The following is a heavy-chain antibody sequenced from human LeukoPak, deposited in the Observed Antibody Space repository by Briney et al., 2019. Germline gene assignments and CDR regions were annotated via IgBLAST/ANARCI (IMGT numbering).Heavy chain of an antibody. Sequence: PSETLSLTCTVSGGSISIYYWSWIRQPPGKGLEWIGYIYYSGSTNYNPSLKSRVTISVDTSKNQFSLKLSSVTAADTAVYYCARRAGYSSSWFDYWGQGTLVTVSS. CDR3: ARRAGYSSSWFDY. J-gene: IGHJ4*02. D-gene: IGHD6-13*01. CDR1: GGSISIYY. V-gene: IGHV4-59*08. CDR2: IYYSGST.